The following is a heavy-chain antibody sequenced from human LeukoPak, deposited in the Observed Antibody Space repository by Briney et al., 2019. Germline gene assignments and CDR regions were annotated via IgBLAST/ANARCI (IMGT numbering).Heavy chain of an antibody. D-gene: IGHD2-15*01. J-gene: IGHJ3*02. V-gene: IGHV1-69*01. CDR3: ARGGTSNTDASDI. CDR2: IIPIFGTA. Sequence: SVKVSCKASGGTFSSYAISWVRQAPGQGLEWMGGIIPIFGTANYAQKFQGRVTITADESTSTAYMELSSLRSEDTAVYYCARGGTSNTDASDIWGQGTMVTVSS. CDR1: GGTFSSYA.